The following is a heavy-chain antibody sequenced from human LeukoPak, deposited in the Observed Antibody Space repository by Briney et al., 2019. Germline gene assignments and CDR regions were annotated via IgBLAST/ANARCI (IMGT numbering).Heavy chain of an antibody. D-gene: IGHD2-2*01. V-gene: IGHV3-74*01. CDR2: ISADGRTT. CDR3: EREVDVVPTAMGVYYYYFMDV. Sequence: GGSLRLSCALSGFTFSKFWMNWVRLAPGKGLVWVSRISADGRTTDYADSVRGRFSISRDNAKNTEYLQMKSLRAEETAVYYGEREVDVVPTAMGVYYYYFMDVWGQGTTVTVSS. CDR1: GFTFSKFW. J-gene: IGHJ6*03.